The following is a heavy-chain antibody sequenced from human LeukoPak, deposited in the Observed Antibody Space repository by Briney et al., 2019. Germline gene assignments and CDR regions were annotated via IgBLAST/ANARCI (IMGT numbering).Heavy chain of an antibody. CDR3: ARAPTRGAHTRFDY. CDR1: GGSISSYY. J-gene: IGHJ4*02. Sequence: SETLSLTCTVSGGSISSYYWSWIRQPPGKGLEWIGYIYYNGSTNYNPSLKSRVTISVDTSKNQFSLKLSSVTAADTAVYYCARAPTRGAHTRFDYWGQGTLVTVSS. V-gene: IGHV4-59*01. CDR2: IYYNGST. D-gene: IGHD3-10*01.